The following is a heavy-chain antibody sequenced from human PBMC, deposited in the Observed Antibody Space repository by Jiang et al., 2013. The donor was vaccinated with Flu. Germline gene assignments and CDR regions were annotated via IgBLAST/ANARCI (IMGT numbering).Heavy chain of an antibody. V-gene: IGHV1-69*01. J-gene: IGHJ4*02. D-gene: IGHD3-3*01. Sequence: SGAEVKKPGSSVKVSCKASGGIYTNYVLSWVRQAPGLGLEWMGGIIPKFAAANYAEKFQDRVRITADESTTTAYMELRNLRSDDTAVYYCALTFGDTKGYYFGRRLDNWGQGTLVTVSS. CDR3: ALTFGDTKGYYFGRRLDN. CDR1: GGIYTNYV. CDR2: IIPKFAAA.